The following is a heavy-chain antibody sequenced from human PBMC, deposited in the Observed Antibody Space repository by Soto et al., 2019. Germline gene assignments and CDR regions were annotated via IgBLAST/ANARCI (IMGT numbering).Heavy chain of an antibody. D-gene: IGHD2-8*02. CDR2: ISRDGGTK. J-gene: IGHJ4*02. V-gene: IGHV3-30*03. CDR3: TGEVASGY. Sequence: VQLVECGGGVVQPGMSLRRSCAVSGFTVSTYGMHWVRQAPGKGLEWVAVISRDGGTKYYADSVKGRFTISRDNSRNTLFLEMNSLRSDDMAVYYCTGEVASGYWGQGTLVTVSS. CDR1: GFTVSTYG.